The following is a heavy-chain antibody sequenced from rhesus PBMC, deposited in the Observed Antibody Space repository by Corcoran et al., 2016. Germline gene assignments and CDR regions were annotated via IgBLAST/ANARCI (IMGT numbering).Heavy chain of an antibody. V-gene: IGHV4-80*01. J-gene: IGHJ4*01. CDR1: GASISSYW. D-gene: IGHD4-29*01. CDR3: ARAHGSSYEYMSH. CDR2: INGNSGST. Sequence: QVQLQESGPGLVKPSETLSLTCAVSGASISSYWWSWIRQPPGQGLEWIGDINGNSGSTYYNPSLKSRVTISKDASKNQFSLKLSSVTAADTAVYYCARAHGSSYEYMSHWGQGVLVTVSS.